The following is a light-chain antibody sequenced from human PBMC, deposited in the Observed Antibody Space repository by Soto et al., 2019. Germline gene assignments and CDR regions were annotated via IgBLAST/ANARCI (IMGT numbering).Light chain of an antibody. J-gene: IGLJ1*01. CDR1: SSDVGTYNL. Sequence: QSALTQPASVSGSPGQSITISCTGTSSDVGTYNLVSWYQHHPGKAPKLILYEGTKRPSGVSNRFSGSTSGNTASLTISGLQADDQTDYYCCSYAGYNTYVFGTGTTVTVL. CDR3: CSYAGYNTYV. CDR2: EGT. V-gene: IGLV2-23*01.